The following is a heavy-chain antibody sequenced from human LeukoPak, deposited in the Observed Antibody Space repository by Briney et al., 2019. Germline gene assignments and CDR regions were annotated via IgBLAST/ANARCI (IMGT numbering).Heavy chain of an antibody. V-gene: IGHV6-1*01. Sequence: SQTLSLTCAISGDSVSDNDLAWNWIRQPPSRGLEWLGRTYYRSRWYNDYAASVKGRITISSETSKNQFSLHLNSVTPEDTAVYYCARDPQPYCSGGGCQNYFDYWGQGILVTVSS. J-gene: IGHJ4*02. CDR3: ARDPQPYCSGGGCQNYFDY. D-gene: IGHD2-15*01. CDR1: GDSVSDNDLA. CDR2: TYYRSRWYN.